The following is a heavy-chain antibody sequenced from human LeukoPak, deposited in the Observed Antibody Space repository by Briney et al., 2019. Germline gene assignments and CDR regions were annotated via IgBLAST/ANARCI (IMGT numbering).Heavy chain of an antibody. J-gene: IGHJ5*02. CDR1: GGSFSGYY. Sequence: SETLSLTCAVYGGSFSGYYWSWIRQPPGKGLEWIGEINHSGSTSYNPSLKSRVTISVDTSKNQFSLKLSSVTAADTAVYYCARARRYCSSTSCYFNWFDPWGQGTLVTVSS. CDR3: ARARRYCSSTSCYFNWFDP. V-gene: IGHV4-34*01. D-gene: IGHD2-2*01. CDR2: INHSGST.